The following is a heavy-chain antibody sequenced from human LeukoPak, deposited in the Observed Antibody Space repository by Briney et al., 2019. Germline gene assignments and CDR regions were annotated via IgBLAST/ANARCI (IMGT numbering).Heavy chain of an antibody. D-gene: IGHD3-10*01. Sequence: SETLSLTCTVSGGSISNYYWTWIRQPPGKGLEWIGYIYYSGSTNYNPSLKSRVTISVDTSKNQFSLKLSSVTAADPAVYYCAKLGSGTNNWFDPWGQGTLVTVSS. CDR1: GGSISNYY. V-gene: IGHV4-59*08. CDR2: IYYSGST. CDR3: AKLGSGTNNWFDP. J-gene: IGHJ5*02.